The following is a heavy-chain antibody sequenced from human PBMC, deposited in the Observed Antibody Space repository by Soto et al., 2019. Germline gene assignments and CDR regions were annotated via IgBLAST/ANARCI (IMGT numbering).Heavy chain of an antibody. D-gene: IGHD5-12*01. CDR2: ISSSSGST. J-gene: IGHJ6*02. V-gene: IGHV3-48*04. CDR3: ARDRGGYDRLYYYHGMDV. Sequence: PGGSLRLSCAASGFTFTRYSINWVRQAPGKGLEYISYISSSSGSTNYADSVKGRFTISRDNAKNSLYLQMSSLRAEDTAVYYCARDRGGYDRLYYYHGMDVWGQGTTVTVSS. CDR1: GFTFTRYS.